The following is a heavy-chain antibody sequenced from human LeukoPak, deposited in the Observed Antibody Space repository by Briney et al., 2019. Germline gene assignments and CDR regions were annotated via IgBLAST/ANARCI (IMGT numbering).Heavy chain of an antibody. CDR2: ISGSGDNS. J-gene: IGHJ4*02. V-gene: IGHV3-23*01. CDR3: AKGYSSTWSDIDY. Sequence: GGSLRLSCAASGFTFSSYAMNWVRQAPGKGLEWVSGISGSGDNSYYADSVKGRFTISRDYSKNTLYLQINSLRAEDAAVYYCAKGYSSTWSDIDYWGQGTQVTVSS. D-gene: IGHD6-13*01. CDR1: GFTFSSYA.